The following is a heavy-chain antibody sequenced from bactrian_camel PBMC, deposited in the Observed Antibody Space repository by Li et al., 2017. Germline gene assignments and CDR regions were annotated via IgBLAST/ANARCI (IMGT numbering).Heavy chain of an antibody. CDR3: AADGVRSCRVRRLYEYTD. Sequence: VQLVESGGGSVQPGGSLRLSCDASGYTYRSNCMGWFRQAPGKEREGVARINTDGSATYAESVKGRFTISKDNAKNTLYLQMNSLKPEDTAMYYCAADGVRSCRVRRLYEYTDWGQGTQVTVS. V-gene: IGHV3S53*01. CDR1: GYTYRSNC. D-gene: IGHD5*01. CDR2: INTDGSA. J-gene: IGHJ4*01.